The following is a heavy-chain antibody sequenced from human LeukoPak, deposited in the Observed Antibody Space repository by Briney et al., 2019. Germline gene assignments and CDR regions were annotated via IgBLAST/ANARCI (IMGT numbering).Heavy chain of an antibody. D-gene: IGHD1-26*01. CDR2: ISSSGSTI. CDR1: GFTFSSYE. J-gene: IGHJ4*02. V-gene: IGHV3-48*03. Sequence: GGSLRLSCAASGFTFSSYEMNWVRQAPGKGLEWVSYISSSGSTIYYADSVKGRFTISRDNAKNSLYLQMNSLRAEDTAVYYCAKDRYSGSYGRFDYWGQGTLVTVSS. CDR3: AKDRYSGSYGRFDY.